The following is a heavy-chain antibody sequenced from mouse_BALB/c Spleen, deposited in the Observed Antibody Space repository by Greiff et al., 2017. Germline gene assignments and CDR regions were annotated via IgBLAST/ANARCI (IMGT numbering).Heavy chain of an antibody. CDR1: GFTFSSYG. CDR2: INSNGGST. Sequence: EVKLMESGGGLVQPGGSLKLSCAASGFTFSSYGMSWVRQTPDKRLELVATINSNGGSTYYPDSVKGRFTISRDNAKNTLYLQMSSLKSEDTAMYYCAREIGPFDYWGQGTTLTVSS. V-gene: IGHV5-6-3*01. J-gene: IGHJ2*01. CDR3: AREIGPFDY.